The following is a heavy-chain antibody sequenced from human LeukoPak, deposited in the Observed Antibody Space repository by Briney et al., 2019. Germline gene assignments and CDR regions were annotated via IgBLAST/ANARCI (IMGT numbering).Heavy chain of an antibody. CDR1: GYTFTSYY. Sequence: SVKVSCKASGYTFTSYYMHWVRQAPGQGLEWMGGIIPIFGTANYAQKFQGRVTITTDESTSTAYMELSSLRSEDTAVYYCARERSEYCSSTSCYNLDYWGQGTLVTVSS. CDR3: ARERSEYCSSTSCYNLDY. CDR2: IIPIFGTA. V-gene: IGHV1-69*05. D-gene: IGHD2-2*02. J-gene: IGHJ4*02.